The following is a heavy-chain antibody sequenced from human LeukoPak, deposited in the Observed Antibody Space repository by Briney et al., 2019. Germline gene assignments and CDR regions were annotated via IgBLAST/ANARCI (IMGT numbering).Heavy chain of an antibody. CDR1: GGSISSGSYY. CDR2: FYTSGST. Sequence: SQTLSLTCTVSGGSISSGSYYWSWIRQPAGKGLEWIGRFYTSGSTNYNPSLKSRVTISVDTSKNQFSLTLSSVTAADTAAYYCARVARCTSCFDVDYWGQGTLVTVSS. D-gene: IGHD2-2*01. CDR3: ARVARCTSCFDVDY. J-gene: IGHJ4*02. V-gene: IGHV4-61*02.